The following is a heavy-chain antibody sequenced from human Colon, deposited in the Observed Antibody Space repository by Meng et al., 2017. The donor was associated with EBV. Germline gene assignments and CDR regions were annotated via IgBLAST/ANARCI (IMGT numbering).Heavy chain of an antibody. CDR1: GGSLSSRNW. CDR3: ARVGAYCGGDCYHPR. CDR2: IYHSGST. Sequence: QVQLQESGPGLVKPSGTLSLTCVVSGGSLSSRNWWSWVRQPPGKGLEWIGEIYHSGSTNYNPSLKSRVTISVDESKNQFSLRLSSVTAADTAVYYCARVGAYCGGDCYHPRWGQGTLVTVSS. J-gene: IGHJ4*02. V-gene: IGHV4-4*02. D-gene: IGHD2-21*02.